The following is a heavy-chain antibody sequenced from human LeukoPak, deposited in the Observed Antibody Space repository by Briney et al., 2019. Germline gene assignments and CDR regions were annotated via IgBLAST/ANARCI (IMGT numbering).Heavy chain of an antibody. CDR3: ARDTTNDYVWGSYRWIDF. J-gene: IGHJ4*02. CDR2: ISSGSSGSAAI. CDR1: GFTFSDYY. V-gene: IGHV3-11*04. D-gene: IGHD3-16*02. Sequence: GGSLRLSCAASGFTFSDYYMSWIRQAPGKGLEWVSYISSGSSGSAAIYYADSVKGRFTVSRDNAKNSLYLQMNGLRAEDTAVYYCARDTTNDYVWGSYRWIDFWGQGTLVTVSS.